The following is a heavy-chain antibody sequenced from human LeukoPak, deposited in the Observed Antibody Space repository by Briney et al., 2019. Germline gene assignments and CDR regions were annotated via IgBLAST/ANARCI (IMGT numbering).Heavy chain of an antibody. D-gene: IGHD2-15*01. CDR2: ISAYNGNT. CDR1: GYTFTSYG. Sequence: ASVKVSCKASGYTFTSYGISWVRQAPGQELEWMGWISAYNGNTNYAQKLQGRVTMTTDTSTSTAYMELRSLRSDDTAVYYCARDYCSGGSCLQLDYWGQGTLVTVSS. CDR3: ARDYCSGGSCLQLDY. J-gene: IGHJ4*02. V-gene: IGHV1-18*01.